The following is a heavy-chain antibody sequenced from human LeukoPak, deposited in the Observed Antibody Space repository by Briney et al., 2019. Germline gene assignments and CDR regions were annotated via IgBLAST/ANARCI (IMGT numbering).Heavy chain of an antibody. V-gene: IGHV1-24*01. CDR3: ATGPYSSSSGDDY. J-gene: IGHJ4*02. CDR1: GYTLTELS. CDR2: FDPEDGET. D-gene: IGHD6-6*01. Sequence: ASVKVSCKVSGYTLTELSMHWVRQAPAKGLEWMGGFDPEDGETIYAQKFQGRVTMTEDTSTDTAYMELSSLGSEDTAVYYCATGPYSSSSGDDYWGQGTLVTVSS.